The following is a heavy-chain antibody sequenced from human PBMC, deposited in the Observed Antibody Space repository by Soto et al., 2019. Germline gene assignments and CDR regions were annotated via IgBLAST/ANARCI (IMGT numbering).Heavy chain of an antibody. Sequence: QVQLQQWGAGLLKPSETLSLTCAVYGGSFSGYYWSWIRQPPGKGLEWIGEINHSGSTNYNPSLKRRVTIPVDTSKNQFSPKLSSVTAADTAVYFCARRGRSTRPFDCWGQGTLVTVSS. V-gene: IGHV4-34*01. J-gene: IGHJ4*02. D-gene: IGHD2-2*01. CDR2: INHSGST. CDR3: ARRGRSTRPFDC. CDR1: GGSFSGYY.